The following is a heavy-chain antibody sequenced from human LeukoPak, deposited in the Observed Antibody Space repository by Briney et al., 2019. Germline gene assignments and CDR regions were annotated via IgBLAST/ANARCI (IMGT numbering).Heavy chain of an antibody. CDR2: SYYSGTT. CDR1: GGSVSSGSYC. Sequence: SETLSLTCTVSGGSVSSGSYCWSWIRQPPGKGLEWIGYSYYSGTTNYNPSLKTRVTISVDTSKNQFSLKLSSVTAADTAVYYCARESRQQLVLAFDIWGQGTMVTVSS. J-gene: IGHJ3*02. CDR3: ARESRQQLVLAFDI. V-gene: IGHV4-61*01. D-gene: IGHD6-13*01.